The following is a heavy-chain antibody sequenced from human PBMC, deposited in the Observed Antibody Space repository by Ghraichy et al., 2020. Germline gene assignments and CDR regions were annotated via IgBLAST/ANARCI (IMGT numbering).Heavy chain of an antibody. D-gene: IGHD4-11*01. V-gene: IGHV1-8*01. CDR1: GYTFTSYD. CDR3: ARGLILPSSYAYYYYGMDV. Sequence: ASVKVSCKASGYTFTSYDINWVRQATGQGLEWMGRMNPNSGNTGYAQKFQGRVTMTRNTSISTAYMELSSLRSEDTAVYYCARGLILPSSYAYYYYGMDVWGQGTTVTVSS. CDR2: MNPNSGNT. J-gene: IGHJ6*02.